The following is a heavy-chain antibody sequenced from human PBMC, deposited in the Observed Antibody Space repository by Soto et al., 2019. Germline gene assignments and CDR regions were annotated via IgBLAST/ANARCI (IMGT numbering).Heavy chain of an antibody. J-gene: IGHJ5*02. Sequence: SQTLSLTCAISGDSVSSNSAAWNWIRQSPSRGLEWLGRTYYRSKWYNDYAVSVKSRITINPDTSKNQFSLQLNSVTPEDPAVDYCARDEGYSGYVGNWFDPWGQGTLVTVSS. D-gene: IGHD5-12*01. CDR3: ARDEGYSGYVGNWFDP. V-gene: IGHV6-1*01. CDR1: GDSVSSNSAA. CDR2: TYYRSKWYN.